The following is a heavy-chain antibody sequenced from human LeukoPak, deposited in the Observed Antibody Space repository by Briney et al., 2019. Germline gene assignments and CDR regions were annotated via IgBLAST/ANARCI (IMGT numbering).Heavy chain of an antibody. CDR1: GFTFSSYW. CDR2: ISYDGRNT. J-gene: IGHJ6*02. Sequence: GGSLRLSCAASGFTFSSYWMNWVRQVPGEGLEWVAIISYDGRNTYYADSAKGRFTISRDNSKNTLDLQMNSLRSEDTGVYYCASGYDFWSGYPPSQYGMDVWGQGTTVTVSS. CDR3: ASGYDFWSGYPPSQYGMDV. D-gene: IGHD3-3*01. V-gene: IGHV3-30*03.